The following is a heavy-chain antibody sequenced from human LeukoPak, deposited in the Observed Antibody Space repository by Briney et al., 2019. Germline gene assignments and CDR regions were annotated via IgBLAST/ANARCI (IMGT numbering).Heavy chain of an antibody. J-gene: IGHJ4*02. Sequence: SVKVSCKASGGTFSSYAISWVRQAPGQGLEWMGGIIPIFGTANYAQKFQGRVTITTDESTSTAYMELSSLRSEDTAVYYCARSNYYDSSGYYRPFADWGQGTLVTVSS. V-gene: IGHV1-69*05. CDR1: GGTFSSYA. D-gene: IGHD3-22*01. CDR2: IIPIFGTA. CDR3: ARSNYYDSSGYYRPFAD.